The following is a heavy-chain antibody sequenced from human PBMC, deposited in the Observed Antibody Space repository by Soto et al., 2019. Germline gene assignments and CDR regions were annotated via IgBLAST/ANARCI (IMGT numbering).Heavy chain of an antibody. V-gene: IGHV3-33*01. CDR3: ARDQTDSGGYSDS. D-gene: IGHD2-15*01. CDR2: IWNDGSNE. CDR1: VFPFSSFG. Sequence: GSLRLSGEASVFPFSSFGIHWVRQGPGKGLEWLAIIWNDGSNEYYADSVKGRFTISRDNSKNTVYLQVSNLRAEDTAVYFCARDQTDSGGYSDSWGQGTLVTVSS. J-gene: IGHJ4*02.